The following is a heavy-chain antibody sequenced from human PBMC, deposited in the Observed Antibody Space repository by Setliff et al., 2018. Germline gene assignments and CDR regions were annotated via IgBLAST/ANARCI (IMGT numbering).Heavy chain of an antibody. Sequence: ASVKVSCKTSGYTLTDSLISWVRQAPGQGLEWVGWISPYNGNTNSAQKLQGRVTLTTDTSTNTAYMELRSLRSDDTAVYYCARGGMAAANKKGVFEYWGQGTLVTVSS. CDR1: GYTLTDSL. CDR3: ARGGMAAANKKGVFEY. J-gene: IGHJ4*02. CDR2: ISPYNGNT. V-gene: IGHV1-18*01. D-gene: IGHD6-13*01.